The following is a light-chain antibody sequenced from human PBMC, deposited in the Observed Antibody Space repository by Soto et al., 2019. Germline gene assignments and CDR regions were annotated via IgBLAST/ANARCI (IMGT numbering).Light chain of an antibody. Sequence: EVVLTQSPATLSLSPGERATLSCRASENVRTFVDWYQQKPGQAPRLLIYGASNRATGIPARFSGSGSGTDLTLTISRVEPEDFAVYYCQHYGSSPFTFGPGTRVDIK. CDR3: QHYGSSPFT. V-gene: IGKV3-20*01. J-gene: IGKJ3*01. CDR1: ENVRTF. CDR2: GAS.